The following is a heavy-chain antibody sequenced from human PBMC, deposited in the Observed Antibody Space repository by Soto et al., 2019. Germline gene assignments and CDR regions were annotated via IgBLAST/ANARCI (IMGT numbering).Heavy chain of an antibody. Sequence: QVQLQESGPGLVKPSETLSLTCTVSGGSVSSYYWSWIRQPPGKGLEWIGYIYYGGSTNYNPSLKSRVTISVDTSKNQFSLKLSSVTAADTAVYYCARVRQQLIDYWGQGTLVTVSS. D-gene: IGHD6-13*01. J-gene: IGHJ4*02. CDR3: ARVRQQLIDY. CDR1: GGSVSSYY. V-gene: IGHV4-59*02. CDR2: IYYGGST.